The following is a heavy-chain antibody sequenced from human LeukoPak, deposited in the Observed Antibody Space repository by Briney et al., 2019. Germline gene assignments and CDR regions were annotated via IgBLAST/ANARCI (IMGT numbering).Heavy chain of an antibody. CDR1: GFTFSSYA. V-gene: IGHV3-30*02. D-gene: IGHD3-10*01. J-gene: IGHJ3*02. CDR2: IRYDGSNK. CDR3: AKDFEVLLWFGDAFDI. Sequence: GGSLRLSCAASGFTFSSYAMHWVRQAPGEGLEWVAFIRYDGSNKYYADSVKGRFTISRDNSKNTLYLQMNSLRAEDTAVYYCAKDFEVLLWFGDAFDIWGQGTMVTVSS.